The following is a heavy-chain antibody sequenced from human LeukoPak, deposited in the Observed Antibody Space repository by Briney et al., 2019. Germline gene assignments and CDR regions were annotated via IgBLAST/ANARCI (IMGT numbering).Heavy chain of an antibody. Sequence: SETLSLTCAVYGGSFSGYYWSWIRQPPGKGLEWIGEINHSGSTNYNPSLKSRVTISVDTSKNQFSLKLSSVTAADTAAYYCARAHITIDYWGQGTLVTVSS. CDR3: ARAHITIDY. V-gene: IGHV4-34*01. J-gene: IGHJ4*02. D-gene: IGHD3-3*01. CDR1: GGSFSGYY. CDR2: INHSGST.